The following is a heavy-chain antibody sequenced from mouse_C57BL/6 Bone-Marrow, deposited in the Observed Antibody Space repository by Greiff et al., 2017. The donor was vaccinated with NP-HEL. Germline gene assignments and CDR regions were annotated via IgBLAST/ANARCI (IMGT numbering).Heavy chain of an antibody. CDR2: IDPENGDT. D-gene: IGHD2-10*02. CDR3: TTWYGNYN. Sequence: EVKLVESGAELARPGASVKLSCTASGFNIKDDYMHWVKQRPEQGLEWIGWIDPENGDTEYASKFQGKATITADTSSNTAYLQLSSLTSEDTAVYYCTTWYGNYNWGQGTTLTVSS. J-gene: IGHJ2*01. CDR1: GFNIKDDY. V-gene: IGHV14-4*01.